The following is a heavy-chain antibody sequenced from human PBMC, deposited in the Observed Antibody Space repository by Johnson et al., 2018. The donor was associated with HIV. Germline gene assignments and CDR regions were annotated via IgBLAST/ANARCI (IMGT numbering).Heavy chain of an antibody. CDR1: GFTFSSYA. V-gene: IGHV3-23*04. Sequence: VQLVESGGGVVQPGRSLRLSCAASGFTFSSYAMSWVRQAPGKGLEWVSAISGSGGSTYYADSVKGRFTISRDNSKNTLYLQMNSLRAEDTALYYCAKGGIATRFFDIWGQGTMVTVSS. CDR2: ISGSGGST. J-gene: IGHJ3*02. CDR3: AKGGIATRFFDI. D-gene: IGHD6-6*01.